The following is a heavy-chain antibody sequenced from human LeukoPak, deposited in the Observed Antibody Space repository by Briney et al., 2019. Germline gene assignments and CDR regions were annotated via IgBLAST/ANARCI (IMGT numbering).Heavy chain of an antibody. J-gene: IGHJ2*01. CDR3: ARFVGGGNWYFDL. V-gene: IGHV4-39*01. D-gene: IGHD4-23*01. CDR1: GGSISSSSYY. Sequence: SETLSLTCTVSGGSISSSSYYWGWIRQPPGKGLEWIGSIYYSGSTYYNSSLKSRVTISVDTSKNQFSLKLTSVTAADTAVYYCARFVGGGNWYFDLWGRGTLVTVSS. CDR2: IYYSGST.